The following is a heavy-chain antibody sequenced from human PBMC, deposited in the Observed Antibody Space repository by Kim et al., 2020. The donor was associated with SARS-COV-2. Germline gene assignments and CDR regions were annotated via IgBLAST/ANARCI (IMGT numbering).Heavy chain of an antibody. CDR2: IWYDGSNQ. CDR3: ARAFWQLVPFDH. V-gene: IGHV3-33*01. J-gene: IGHJ4*02. Sequence: GGSLRLSCAASGFTFNTYGMHWVRQAPGKGLEWVAVIWYDGSNQYYADSVKGRFTISRDNSKNTLYLQMNSLRAEDTAVYYCARAFWQLVPFDHWGQGTLVTVSS. D-gene: IGHD6-6*01. CDR1: GFTFNTYG.